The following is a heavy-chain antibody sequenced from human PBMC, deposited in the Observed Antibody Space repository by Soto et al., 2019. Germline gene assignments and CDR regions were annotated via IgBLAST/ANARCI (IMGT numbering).Heavy chain of an antibody. CDR1: GFTFSSYS. CDR2: ISSSSATI. V-gene: IGHV3-48*01. Sequence: EVQLVESGGGLVQPGGSLRLSSAASGFTFSSYSMNWVRQAPGKGLEWVSYISSSSATIYYADSVKGRFTISRDNAKNSLYLQMNSLRAEDTAVYYCARESDLYIWFDPWGQGTLVTVSS. J-gene: IGHJ5*02. CDR3: ARESDLYIWFDP.